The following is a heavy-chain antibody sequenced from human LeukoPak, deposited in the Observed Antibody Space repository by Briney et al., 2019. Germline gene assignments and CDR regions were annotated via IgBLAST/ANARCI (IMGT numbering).Heavy chain of an antibody. CDR1: GGSISSSNW. D-gene: IGHD3-9*01. V-gene: IGHV4-4*02. J-gene: IGHJ4*02. CDR2: IYHSGST. CDR3: ARAVGYFDHSLDY. Sequence: SGTLSLTCAVSGGSISSSNWWSWVRQPPGKGLEWIGEIYHSGSTNYIPSHKSRVTISVDKSKNQFSLKLSSVTAADTAVYYCARAVGYFDHSLDYWGQGTLVTVSS.